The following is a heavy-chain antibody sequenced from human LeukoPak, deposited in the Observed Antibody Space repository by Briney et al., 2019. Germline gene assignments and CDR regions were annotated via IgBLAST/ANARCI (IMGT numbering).Heavy chain of an antibody. J-gene: IGHJ6*03. CDR2: IYTSGST. V-gene: IGHV4-4*09. CDR1: GGSISSYY. D-gene: IGHD6-13*01. Sequence: SETLSLTCTVSGGSISSYYWSWIRQPPGKGLEWIWYIYTSGSTNYNPSLKSRVHISVDTSKDQLSLKLSSVTAADTAVYYCARQSSSLFMDVWGKGTTVTVSS. CDR3: ARQSSSLFMDV.